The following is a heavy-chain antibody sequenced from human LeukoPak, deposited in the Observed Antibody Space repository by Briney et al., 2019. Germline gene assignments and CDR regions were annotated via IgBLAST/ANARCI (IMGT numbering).Heavy chain of an antibody. D-gene: IGHD3-22*01. V-gene: IGHV3-48*03. CDR2: ISSSGSTI. J-gene: IGHJ4*02. Sequence: GGSLRLSCAASGFTFSSYEMNWVRQAPGKGLGGVSYISSSGSTIYYAYSVKGRFTISRDNSKNTLYLQMNNLRAEDTAVYYCARGIVYYYDSSGLDYWGQGTLFTVSS. CDR3: ARGIVYYYDSSGLDY. CDR1: GFTFSSYE.